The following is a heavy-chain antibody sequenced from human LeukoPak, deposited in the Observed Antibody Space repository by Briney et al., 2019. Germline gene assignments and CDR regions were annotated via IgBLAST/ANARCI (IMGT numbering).Heavy chain of an antibody. Sequence: PGGSLRLSCAASGFTFSSYAMSWVRQAPGKGLEWVSSISSSSSYIYYADSVKGRFTISRDNAKNSLYLQMNSLRAEDTAVYYCARGYSSSWLDPFDYWGQGTLVTVSS. CDR3: ARGYSSSWLDPFDY. V-gene: IGHV3-21*01. D-gene: IGHD6-13*01. CDR1: GFTFSSYA. CDR2: ISSSSSYI. J-gene: IGHJ4*02.